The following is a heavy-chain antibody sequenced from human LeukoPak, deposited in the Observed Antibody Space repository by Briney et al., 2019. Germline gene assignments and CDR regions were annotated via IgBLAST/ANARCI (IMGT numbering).Heavy chain of an antibody. CDR3: ASTGGYGSGTYDYYYFGMDV. CDR1: GFTFSSYW. Sequence: PGGSLRLSCAASGFTFSSYWMSWVRQAPGKGLEWVAYITSSGRIIYYADSVKGGFTISRDNAKNSLYLQMNSLRAEDTAVYYCASTGGYGSGTYDYYYFGMDVWGQGTTVTVSS. CDR2: ITSSGRII. V-gene: IGHV3-48*04. J-gene: IGHJ6*02. D-gene: IGHD3-10*01.